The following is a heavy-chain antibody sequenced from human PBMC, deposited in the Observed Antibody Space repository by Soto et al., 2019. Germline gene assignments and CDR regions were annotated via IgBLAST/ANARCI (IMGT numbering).Heavy chain of an antibody. CDR1: GGSLSSYW. J-gene: IGHJ4*02. CDR3: ARGPGASGTYHYFFDY. D-gene: IGHD3-10*01. Sequence: LSLTCTVSGGSLSSYWWSWIRQPPGKGLEWIGYIYYTGSTNYNPSLKSRVTISLDASKNQFSLKLSSVTAADTAVYYCARGPGASGTYHYFFDYWGPGTLVTVSS. V-gene: IGHV4-59*01. CDR2: IYYTGST.